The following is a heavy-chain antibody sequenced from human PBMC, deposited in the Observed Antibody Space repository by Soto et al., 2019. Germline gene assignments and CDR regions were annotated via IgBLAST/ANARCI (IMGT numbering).Heavy chain of an antibody. Sequence: ASVKVYCKASGGTFSSYAISWVRQAPGQGLEWMGGIIPIFGTANYAQKFQGRVTITADKSTSTAYMELSSLRSEDTAVYYFASIGTGFGYYYYGMDVWGQGTTGTASS. CDR1: GGTFSSYA. CDR2: IIPIFGTA. D-gene: IGHD3-16*01. J-gene: IGHJ6*02. V-gene: IGHV1-69*06. CDR3: ASIGTGFGYYYYGMDV.